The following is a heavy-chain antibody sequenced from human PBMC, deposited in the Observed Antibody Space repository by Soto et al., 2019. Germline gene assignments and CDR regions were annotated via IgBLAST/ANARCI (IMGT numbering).Heavy chain of an antibody. D-gene: IGHD3-22*01. CDR1: GGSISSGDYY. J-gene: IGHJ5*02. CDR2: IYYSGST. CDR3: ARDPLDYYDSSGVFSP. Sequence: NLSETLSLTCTVSGGSISSGDYYWSWIRQPPGKGLEWIGYIYYSGSTYYNPSLKSRGTISVDTSKNQFSLKLSSVTAADTAVYYCARDPLDYYDSSGVFSPWGQGTLVTVSS. V-gene: IGHV4-30-4*01.